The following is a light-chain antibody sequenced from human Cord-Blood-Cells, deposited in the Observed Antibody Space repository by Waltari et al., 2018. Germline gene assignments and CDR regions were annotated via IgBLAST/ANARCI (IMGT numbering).Light chain of an antibody. J-gene: IGLJ2*01. CDR3: SSYTSSSTVV. CDR1: SRYVGGYNY. V-gene: IGLV2-14*01. CDR2: DVS. Sequence: QSALTQPASVSGSPGQSIPISCTGTSRYVGGYNYVSWYQPHPGKAPKLMIYDVSNRPSGVSNRFSGSKSGNTASLTISGLQAEDEADYYCSSYTSSSTVVFGGGTKLTVL.